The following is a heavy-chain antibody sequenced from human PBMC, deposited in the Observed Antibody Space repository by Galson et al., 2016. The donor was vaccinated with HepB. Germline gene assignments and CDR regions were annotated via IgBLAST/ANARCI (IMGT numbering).Heavy chain of an antibody. CDR3: ARGKSLLTMPWNYGLDV. CDR1: GFTFSIHD. J-gene: IGHJ6*02. D-gene: IGHD4/OR15-4a*01. V-gene: IGHV3-13*01. CDR2: IETAGDT. Sequence: LRLSCAASGFTFSIHDMHWVRQAPGKGLEWVSAIETAGDTYYADSVKGRFTISRENAKNSLYLQTNSLRAGDTAVYYCARGKSLLTMPWNYGLDVWGQGTLVTVSS.